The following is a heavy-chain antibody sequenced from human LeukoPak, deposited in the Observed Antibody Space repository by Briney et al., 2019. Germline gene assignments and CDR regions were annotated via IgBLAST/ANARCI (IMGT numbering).Heavy chain of an antibody. CDR3: ARRVFDYDSGSYYTYFDF. J-gene: IGHJ4*02. D-gene: IGHD3-10*01. CDR2: IHNNGDT. CDR1: GASVSSFY. V-gene: IGHV4-59*02. Sequence: PSETLSLTCSVSGASVSSFYWSWIRQPPGKGLEWIGYIHNNGDTNYNRSLKSRVTVSVDTSKNHFSLKLSSVTAADTAVYYCARRVFDYDSGSYYTYFDFWGQGTLVTVSS.